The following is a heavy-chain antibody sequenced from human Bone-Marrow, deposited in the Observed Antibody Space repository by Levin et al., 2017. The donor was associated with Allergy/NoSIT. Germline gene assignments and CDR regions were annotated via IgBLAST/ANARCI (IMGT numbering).Heavy chain of an antibody. CDR3: ARATGNYDGNDY. CDR1: GFSFISYN. CDR2: ISTTSSHI. Sequence: GGSLRLSCATSGFSFISYNMNWVRQAPGKGVEWVSSISTTSSHIWYADSVKGRFTISRDNAKNSLYLQMNNLTADDTSFYYCARATGNYDGNDYWGQGTLVTVSS. V-gene: IGHV3-21*01. D-gene: IGHD1-7*01. J-gene: IGHJ4*02.